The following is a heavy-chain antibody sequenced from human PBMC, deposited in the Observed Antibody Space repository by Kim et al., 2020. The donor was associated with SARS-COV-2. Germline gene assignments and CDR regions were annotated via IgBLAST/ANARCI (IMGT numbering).Heavy chain of an antibody. D-gene: IGHD3-10*01. J-gene: IGHJ5*02. CDR2: T. Sequence: TNDEQSVKSRVTISVDTANNQFALKLSYVTAADTAVYYCARGVGAHGSDPWGQGTLVTVSS. CDR3: ARGVGAHGSDP. V-gene: IGHV4-34*01.